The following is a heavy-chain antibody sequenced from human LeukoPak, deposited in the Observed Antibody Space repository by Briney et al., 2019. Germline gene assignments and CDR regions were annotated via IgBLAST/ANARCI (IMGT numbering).Heavy chain of an antibody. CDR3: VREAATDYYDSSGYYRQTEVFDA. CDR1: GGSISSGDYY. J-gene: IGHJ3*01. V-gene: IGHV4-30-4*02. Sequence: SETLSLTCTVSGGSISSGDYYWSWIRQPPGRGLEWIGYIYYSGSTYYNPSLKSRVTISVDTSKNQFSLKLRSVTAADTAVYYCVREAATDYYDSSGYYRQTEVFDAWGQGTMVTVSS. CDR2: IYYSGST. D-gene: IGHD3-22*01.